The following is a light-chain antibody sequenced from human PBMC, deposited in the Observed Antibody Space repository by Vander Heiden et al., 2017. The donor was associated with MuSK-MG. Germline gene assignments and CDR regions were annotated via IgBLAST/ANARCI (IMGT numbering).Light chain of an antibody. Sequence: DIVMTQSPDSLAVSLGERATINCKSSQSVLYSSNNKNYLAWYQQKPGQPPKLLIYWASTRESGVPDRFSGSGSGTDFTLTISSLQAEDVAVYYCQQYYNTLFTFAPGTKVDIK. CDR1: QSVLYSSNNKNY. CDR2: WAS. CDR3: QQYYNTLFT. J-gene: IGKJ3*01. V-gene: IGKV4-1*01.